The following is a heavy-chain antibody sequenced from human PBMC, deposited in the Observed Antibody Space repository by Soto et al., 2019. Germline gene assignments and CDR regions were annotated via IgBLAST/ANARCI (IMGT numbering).Heavy chain of an antibody. CDR1: GFTFSSYS. CDR2: ISSSSSYI. V-gene: IGHV3-21*01. CDR3: ARDPCSGGSCPATSYYYFDY. Sequence: GGSLRLSCAASGFTFSSYSMNWVRQAPGKGLEWVSSISSSSSYIYYADSVKGRFTISRDNAKNSLYLQMNSLRAEDTAVYYCARDPCSGGSCPATSYYYFDYWGQGTLVTVSS. J-gene: IGHJ4*02. D-gene: IGHD2-15*01.